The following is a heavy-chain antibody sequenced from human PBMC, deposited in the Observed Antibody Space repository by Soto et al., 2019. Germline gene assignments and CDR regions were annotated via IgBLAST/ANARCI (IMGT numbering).Heavy chain of an antibody. Sequence: PSETLSLTCTVSGGSISSGGYYWSWIRQHPGKGLEWIGYIYYSGSTYYNPSLKSRVTISVDTSKNQFSLKLSSVTAADTAVYYCARRGGYCSGGSCNWFDPWGQGTLVTVSS. J-gene: IGHJ5*02. CDR1: GGSISSGGYY. CDR2: IYYSGST. CDR3: ARRGGYCSGGSCNWFDP. D-gene: IGHD2-15*01. V-gene: IGHV4-31*03.